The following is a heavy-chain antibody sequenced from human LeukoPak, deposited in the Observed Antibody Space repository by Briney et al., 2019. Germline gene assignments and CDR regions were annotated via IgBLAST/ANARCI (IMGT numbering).Heavy chain of an antibody. CDR3: ARDPNSSGSTIWYGMDV. CDR2: ISYDGSNK. V-gene: IGHV3-30-3*01. CDR1: GFTFSSYA. J-gene: IGHJ6*02. D-gene: IGHD6-19*01. Sequence: GGSLRLSCAASGFTFSSYAMHWVRQAPGKGLEWVAVISYDGSNKYYADSVKGRFTISRDNSKNTLYLQMNSLRAEDTAVYYCARDPNSSGSTIWYGMDVWGQGTTVTVSS.